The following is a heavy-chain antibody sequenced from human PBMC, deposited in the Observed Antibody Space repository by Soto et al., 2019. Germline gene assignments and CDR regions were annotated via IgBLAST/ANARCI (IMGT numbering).Heavy chain of an antibody. Sequence: PGESLKISCKGSGYSFTNYWIGWVRQMPGRGLEWMGIIYPGDSDTRYSPSFEGQVTISADKSISTAYLQWSSLKDSDTAIYYCARRGSNSPSYNFDFWGQGTPVTVSS. CDR2: IYPGDSDT. CDR1: GYSFTNYW. CDR3: ARRGSNSPSYNFDF. V-gene: IGHV5-51*01. J-gene: IGHJ4*02. D-gene: IGHD6-13*01.